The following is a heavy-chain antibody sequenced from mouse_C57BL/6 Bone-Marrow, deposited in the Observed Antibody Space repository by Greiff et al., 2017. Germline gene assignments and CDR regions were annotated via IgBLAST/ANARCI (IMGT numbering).Heavy chain of an antibody. V-gene: IGHV1-55*01. CDR2: IYPGSGST. J-gene: IGHJ1*03. CDR3: ARVYGNWYCDV. CDR1: GYTFTSYW. Sequence: QVQLQQPGAELVKPGASGKMSCKASGYTFTSYWITWVKQRPGQGLEWIGDIYPGSGSTNYNEKFKSKATLTVDTSARTAYMQLSSLTSEDSAVYYSARVYGNWYCDVWGTGTTVTGSS. D-gene: IGHD2-1*01.